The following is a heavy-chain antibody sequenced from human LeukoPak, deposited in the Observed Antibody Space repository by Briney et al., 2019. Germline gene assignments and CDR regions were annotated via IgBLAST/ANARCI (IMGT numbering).Heavy chain of an antibody. D-gene: IGHD3-22*01. CDR3: AKRGVVIRVILVGFHREAYYFDS. V-gene: IGHV3-23*01. J-gene: IGHJ4*02. CDR2: ISGSGGST. CDR1: GITLSNYG. Sequence: GGSLRLSCAVSGITLSNYGMSWVRQAPGKGLEWVAGISGSGGSTNYADSVKGRFTISRDNPKNTLYLQMNSLRAEDTAVYFCAKRGVVIRVILVGFHREAYYFDSWGQGALVTVSS.